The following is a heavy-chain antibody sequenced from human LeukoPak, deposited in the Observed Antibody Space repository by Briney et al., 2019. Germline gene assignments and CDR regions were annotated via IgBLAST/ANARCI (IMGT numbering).Heavy chain of an antibody. CDR2: IIPIFGTA. CDR3: ATSPAGYSSGGWFDP. J-gene: IGHJ5*02. V-gene: IGHV1-69*05. Sequence: SVKVSCKASGGTFSGYAISWVRQAPGQGLEWMGRIIPIFGTANYAQKFQGRVTITTDESTSTAYMELSSLRSEDTAVYYCATSPAGYSSGGWFDPWGQGTLVTVSS. CDR1: GGTFSGYA. D-gene: IGHD6-19*01.